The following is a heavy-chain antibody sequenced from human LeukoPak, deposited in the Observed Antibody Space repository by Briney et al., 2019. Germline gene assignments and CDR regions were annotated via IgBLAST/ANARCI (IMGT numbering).Heavy chain of an antibody. D-gene: IGHD3-10*01. V-gene: IGHV4-61*05. CDR3: ARGLYYYGSGRPPPFDY. J-gene: IGHJ4*02. CDR1: GGSISSSSYY. CDR2: IYYSGST. Sequence: SETLSLTCTVSGGSISSSSYYWGWIRQPPGKGLEWIGHIYYSGSTNYNPSLKSRVTISVDTSKNQFSLKLSSVTAADTAVYYCARGLYYYGSGRPPPFDYWGQGTLVTVSS.